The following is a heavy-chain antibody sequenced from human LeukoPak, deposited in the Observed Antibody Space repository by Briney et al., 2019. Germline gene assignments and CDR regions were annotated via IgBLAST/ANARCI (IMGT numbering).Heavy chain of an antibody. CDR3: ARYYYDSSGLDY. V-gene: IGHV4-59*01. Sequence: SETLSLTCTVSGGSISSYYWSWIRQPPGKGLEWIGYIYYSGSTNYNPSLKSRVTISVDTSKNQFSLKLSSVTAADTAVYYCARYYYDSSGLDYWGQGTLVTVSS. CDR2: IYYSGST. D-gene: IGHD3-22*01. J-gene: IGHJ4*02. CDR1: GGSISSYY.